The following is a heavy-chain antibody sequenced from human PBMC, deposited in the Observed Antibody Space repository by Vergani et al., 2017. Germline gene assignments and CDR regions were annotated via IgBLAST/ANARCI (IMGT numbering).Heavy chain of an antibody. CDR3: ARGEGYCIRTSCYFDY. CDR2: IWYDESNK. Sequence: QVQLVESGGGVVQPGRSLRLSCAASGFTFSSSGMHWVRQAPGKGLEWVALIWYDESNKYYADSVKGRFTISRDNSKNTLYLQMNSLRAEDTAVYYCARGEGYCIRTSCYFDYWGHGTLVTVSS. CDR1: GFTFSSSG. J-gene: IGHJ4*01. V-gene: IGHV3-33*01. D-gene: IGHD2-2*01.